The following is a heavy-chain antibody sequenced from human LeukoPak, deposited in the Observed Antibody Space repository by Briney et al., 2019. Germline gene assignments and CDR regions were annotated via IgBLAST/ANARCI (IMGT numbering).Heavy chain of an antibody. CDR2: IYTSGST. CDR3: ARHQYYYDSSGYYPNDY. Sequence: GGSXXXYYWXWXRQPAGKGLEWIGRIYTSGSTNYNPSLKSRVTMSVDTSKNQFSLKLSSVTAADTAVYYCARHQYYYDSSGYYPNDYWGQGTLVTVSS. D-gene: IGHD3-22*01. V-gene: IGHV4-4*07. CDR1: GGSXXXYY. J-gene: IGHJ4*02.